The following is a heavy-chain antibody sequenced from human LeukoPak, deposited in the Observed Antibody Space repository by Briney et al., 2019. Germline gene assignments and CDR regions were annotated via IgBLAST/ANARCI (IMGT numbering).Heavy chain of an antibody. CDR2: INHSGST. D-gene: IGHD3-10*01. Sequence: SETLSLTCAVYGGSFSGYYWSWIRQPPGKGLEWIGEINHSGSTNYNPSLKSRVTMSVDTSKNQFSLKLSSVTAADTAVYYCARDRHYYGSGSYSSRWFDPWGQGTLVTVSS. CDR3: ARDRHYYGSGSYSSRWFDP. V-gene: IGHV4-34*01. CDR1: GGSFSGYY. J-gene: IGHJ5*02.